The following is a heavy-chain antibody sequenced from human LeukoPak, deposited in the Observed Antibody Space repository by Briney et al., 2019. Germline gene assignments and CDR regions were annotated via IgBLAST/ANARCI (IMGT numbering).Heavy chain of an antibody. CDR2: RYYKSKWYN. J-gene: IGHJ1*01. CDR3: ARVSANLGAFQP. Sequence: QTLSLPCAISGDSVSLNSAAGQWVRRSPSRGVEWLGRRYYKSKWYNDYEVSLKSLITINPDTPKNQFSLHLNSMNPDDAALYYCARVSANLGAFQPWGQGTLVTVSS. CDR1: GDSVSLNSAA. D-gene: IGHD1-26*01. V-gene: IGHV6-1*01.